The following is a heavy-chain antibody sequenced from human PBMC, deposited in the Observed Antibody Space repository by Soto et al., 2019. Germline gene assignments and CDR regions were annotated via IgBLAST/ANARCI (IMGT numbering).Heavy chain of an antibody. CDR3: ARDLSMVRGVTYYGMDV. CDR1: GFTVSSNY. CDR2: IYSGGST. Sequence: EVQLVESGGGLVQPGGSLRLSCAASGFTVSSNYMSWVRQAPGKGLEWVSVIYSGGSTYYADSVKGRFTISRHNSKNTLYLQMNSLRAEDTAVYYCARDLSMVRGVTYYGMDVWGQGTTVTVSS. J-gene: IGHJ6*02. D-gene: IGHD3-10*01. V-gene: IGHV3-53*04.